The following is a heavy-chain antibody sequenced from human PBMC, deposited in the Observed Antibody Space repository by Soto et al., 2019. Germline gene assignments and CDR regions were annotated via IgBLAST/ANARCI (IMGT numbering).Heavy chain of an antibody. D-gene: IGHD2-15*01. V-gene: IGHV3-21*04. J-gene: IGHJ3*02. CDR3: APHVSCSGGSCQYDAFAI. Sequence: PGGSLRLSCAASGFTLSSYSMNWVRQAPGKGLEWVSSISSSSSYIHYADSVKGRFAMSRDTSESTLYLQMNSLGAEDTAAYYCAPHVSCSGGSCQYDAFAIRGQGTMVTVSS. CDR2: ISSSSSYI. CDR1: GFTLSSYS.